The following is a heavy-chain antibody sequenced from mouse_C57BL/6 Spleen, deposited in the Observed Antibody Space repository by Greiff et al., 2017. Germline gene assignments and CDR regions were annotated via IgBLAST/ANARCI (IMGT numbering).Heavy chain of an antibody. CDR3: ARMYYGSSDWFAY. J-gene: IGHJ3*01. V-gene: IGHV1-55*01. CDR1: GYTFTSYW. CDR2: IYPGSGST. D-gene: IGHD1-1*01. Sequence: VQLQQPGAELVKPGASVKMSCKASGYTFTSYWITWVKQRPGQGLEWIGDIYPGSGSTNYNEKFKSKATLTVDTSSSTAYMQLSSLTSEDSAVYYCARMYYGSSDWFAYWGQGTLVTVSA.